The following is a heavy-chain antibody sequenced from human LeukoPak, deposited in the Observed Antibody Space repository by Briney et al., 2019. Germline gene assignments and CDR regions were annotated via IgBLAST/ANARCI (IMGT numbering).Heavy chain of an antibody. CDR2: IYHSGIT. J-gene: IGHJ4*02. CDR3: ARDESVDSSSSG. D-gene: IGHD6-6*01. CDR1: GYSIRSGFY. V-gene: IGHV4-38-2*02. Sequence: PSETLSLTCTVSGYSIRSGFYWGWIRQPPGKGLQWIGNIYHSGITYYTPSLKSRVTISVDTSKSQFYLKLSSVTAADTAVYYCARDESVDSSSSGWGQGTLVTVSS.